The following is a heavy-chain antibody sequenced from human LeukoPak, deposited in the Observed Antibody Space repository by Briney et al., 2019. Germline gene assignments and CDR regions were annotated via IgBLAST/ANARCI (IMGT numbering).Heavy chain of an antibody. J-gene: IGHJ4*02. CDR1: GFTFSSYA. CDR2: ISSNGGST. D-gene: IGHD5-18*01. Sequence: QPGGSLRLSCAASGFTFSSYAMHWVRQAPGKGLEYVSAISSNGGSTYYANSVKGRFTISRDNSKNTLYLQMGSLRAEDMAVYYCARDKADTAMVTDYWGQGTLVTVSS. CDR3: ARDKADTAMVTDY. V-gene: IGHV3-64*01.